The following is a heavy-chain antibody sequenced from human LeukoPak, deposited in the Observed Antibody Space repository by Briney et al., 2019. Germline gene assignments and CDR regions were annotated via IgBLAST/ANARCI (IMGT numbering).Heavy chain of an antibody. Sequence: SETLSLTCAVYGGSFSGYYWGWIRQPPGKGLEWIGEINHSGSTNYNPSLKSRVTISVDTSKNQFSLKLSSVTAADTAVYYCARKQRSSPFDYWGQGTLVTVSS. J-gene: IGHJ4*02. V-gene: IGHV4-34*01. D-gene: IGHD5-18*01. CDR2: INHSGST. CDR1: GGSFSGYY. CDR3: ARKQRSSPFDY.